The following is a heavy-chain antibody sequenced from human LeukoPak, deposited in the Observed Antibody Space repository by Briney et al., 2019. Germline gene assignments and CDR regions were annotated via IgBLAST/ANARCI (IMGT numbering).Heavy chain of an antibody. CDR1: GYTFTSYD. Sequence: ASVKVSCKASGYTFTSYDINWVRQATGQGPEWMEWMNPNSGNTGYAQKFQGRVTITRNTSISTAYMELSSLRSEDTAVYYCARSMVRGVILLDYWGQGTLVTVSS. CDR3: ARSMVRGVILLDY. J-gene: IGHJ4*02. CDR2: MNPNSGNT. V-gene: IGHV1-8*03. D-gene: IGHD3-10*01.